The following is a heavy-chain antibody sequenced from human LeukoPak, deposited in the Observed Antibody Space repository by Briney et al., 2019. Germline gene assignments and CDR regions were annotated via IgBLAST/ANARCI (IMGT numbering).Heavy chain of an antibody. J-gene: IGHJ6*03. V-gene: IGHV1-8*01. Sequence: ASVKVSCKASGYTFTSYDINWVRQAPGQGLDWVGWMNPNSGNTGSAQKVQGRITITMNTSISTAYMELSSLRSEDTAVYYCARIYYRRSDYHYYYMDVWGEGTTVTVSS. D-gene: IGHD3-10*01. CDR3: ARIYYRRSDYHYYYMDV. CDR2: MNPNSGNT. CDR1: GYTFTSYD.